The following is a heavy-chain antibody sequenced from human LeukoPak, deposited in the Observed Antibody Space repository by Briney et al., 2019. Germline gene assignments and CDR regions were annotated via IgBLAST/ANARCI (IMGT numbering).Heavy chain of an antibody. V-gene: IGHV4-39*06. CDR2: IYYSGST. CDR1: GGSISSSSYY. CDR3: ARDHLSYSGSYYFPHLFDP. Sequence: SETLSLTCTVSGGSISSSSYYWGWIRQPPGKGLEWIGNIYYSGSTYYNPSLKSRVTLSLGTSKNQFPLKLSSVTAADTAVYYCARDHLSYSGSYYFPHLFDPWGQGTLVTVSS. D-gene: IGHD1-26*01. J-gene: IGHJ5*02.